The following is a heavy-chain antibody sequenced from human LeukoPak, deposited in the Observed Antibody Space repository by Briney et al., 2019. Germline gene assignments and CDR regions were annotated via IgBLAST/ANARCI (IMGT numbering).Heavy chain of an antibody. CDR1: GFTFSSYD. CDR2: IRYDGSNK. D-gene: IGHD6-19*01. CDR3: ANALTSGWYKAFDY. Sequence: GGSLRLSCAASGFTFSSYDMHWVRQAPGKGLEWVAFIRYDGSNKYYADSVKGRFTISRDNSKNTLYLQMNSLRAEDTAVYYCANALTSGWYKAFDYSGQGTLVTVSS. V-gene: IGHV3-30*02. J-gene: IGHJ4*02.